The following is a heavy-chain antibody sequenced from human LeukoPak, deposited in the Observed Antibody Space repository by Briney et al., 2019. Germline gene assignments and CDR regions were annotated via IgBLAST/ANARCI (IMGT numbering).Heavy chain of an antibody. CDR3: ARDLLMVRGVIMGGMGPFDI. CDR2: TSYDGSNK. V-gene: IGHV3-30*03. CDR1: GFTFTSHW. D-gene: IGHD3-10*01. J-gene: IGHJ3*02. Sequence: PGGSLRLSCAASGFTFTSHWMSWVRQAPGKGLEWVAVTSYDGSNKYYADSVKGRFTISRDNSKNTLYLQMNSLRAEDTAVYYCARDLLMVRGVIMGGMGPFDIWGQGTMVTVSS.